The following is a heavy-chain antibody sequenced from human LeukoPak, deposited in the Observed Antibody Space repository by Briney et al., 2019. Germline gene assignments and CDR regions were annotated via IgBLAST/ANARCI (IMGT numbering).Heavy chain of an antibody. CDR2: ISYDGSNK. J-gene: IGHJ6*02. D-gene: IGHD3-10*01. CDR3: AKGKKAVPCFGELFSDYYYGMDV. CDR1: GFTFSSYG. Sequence: GRSLRLSCAASGFTFSSYGMHWVRQAPGKGLAWVAVISYDGSNKYYADSVKGRFTISRDNSKNTLYLQMNSLRAEDTAVYYRAKGKKAVPCFGELFSDYYYGMDVWGQGTTVTVSS. V-gene: IGHV3-30*18.